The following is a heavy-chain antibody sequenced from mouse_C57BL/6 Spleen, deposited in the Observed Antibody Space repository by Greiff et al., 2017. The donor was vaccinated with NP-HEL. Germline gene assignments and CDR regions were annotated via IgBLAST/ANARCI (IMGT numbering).Heavy chain of an antibody. D-gene: IGHD3-2*02. Sequence: VKVVESGPGLVAPSQSLSITCTVSGFSLTSYGVHWVRQPPGKGLVWLVVIWSDGSTTYNSALKSRLSISKDNSKSQVFLKMNSLQTDDTAMYYCARQDSSEDYFDYWGQGTTLTVSS. V-gene: IGHV2-6-1*01. CDR1: GFSLTSYG. J-gene: IGHJ2*01. CDR2: IWSDGST. CDR3: ARQDSSEDYFDY.